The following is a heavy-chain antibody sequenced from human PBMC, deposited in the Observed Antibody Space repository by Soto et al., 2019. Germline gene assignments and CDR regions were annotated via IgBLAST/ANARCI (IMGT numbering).Heavy chain of an antibody. CDR3: GDYSSSTPCYDWFDT. CDR1: GDSISSASYF. CDR2: VYFVGNS. D-gene: IGHD2-2*01. Sequence: SETLSLTCTVSGDSISSASYFWGWIRQPPGKGLEWIGSVYFVGNSYYNPSLKSRVSISVDASKNQFSLRLSSMTAADTGVYYSGDYSSSTPCYDWFDTWGQGTLVTVSS. V-gene: IGHV4-39*01. J-gene: IGHJ5*02.